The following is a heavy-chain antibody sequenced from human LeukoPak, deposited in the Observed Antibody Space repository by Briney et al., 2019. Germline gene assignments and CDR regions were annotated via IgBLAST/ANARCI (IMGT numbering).Heavy chain of an antibody. CDR2: IIPIFGTA. CDR3: ARDGKETLFAFDP. J-gene: IGHJ5*02. Sequence: SVKVSCKASGGTFSSYAISWVRQAPGQGLEWMGGIIPIFGTANYAQKFQGRVTITTDESTSTAYMELSSLRSEDTAVYYGARDGKETLFAFDPWGQGTLVTVSS. V-gene: IGHV1-69*05. D-gene: IGHD1-1*01. CDR1: GGTFSSYA.